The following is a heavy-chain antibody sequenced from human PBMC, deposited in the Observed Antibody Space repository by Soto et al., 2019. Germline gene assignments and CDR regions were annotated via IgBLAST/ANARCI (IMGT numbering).Heavy chain of an antibody. Sequence: SVKVSCKASGYTFTSYYMHWVRQAPGQGLEWMGIINPAGGSTNYAQKFQGRVTMTRDTSTSTVYMQLSSLRSEDTAVYYCARDIAYCGGACYSAPHAFDIWGQGTMVTVSS. D-gene: IGHD2-21*02. CDR2: INPAGGST. V-gene: IGHV1-46*01. CDR1: GYTFTSYY. J-gene: IGHJ3*02. CDR3: ARDIAYCGGACYSAPHAFDI.